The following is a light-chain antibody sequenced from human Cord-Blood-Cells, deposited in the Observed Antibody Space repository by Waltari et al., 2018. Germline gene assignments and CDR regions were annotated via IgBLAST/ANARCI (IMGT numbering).Light chain of an antibody. J-gene: IGLJ1*01. Sequence: QSALTQPGSVSGSPGQSITISCTGTSSDDGGYNYVAWYQQHPGKAPKRMIYEVSNRPSGVSNRFSGSKSGNTASLTISGRQAEDEADYYCSSYTSSSTYVFGTGTKVTVL. CDR2: EVS. CDR1: SSDDGGYNY. V-gene: IGLV2-14*01. CDR3: SSYTSSSTYV.